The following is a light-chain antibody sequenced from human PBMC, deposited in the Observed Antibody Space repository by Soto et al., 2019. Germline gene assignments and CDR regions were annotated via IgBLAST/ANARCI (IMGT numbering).Light chain of an antibody. CDR1: QSVSSSYLAWYRSY. V-gene: IGKV3-20*01. CDR2: GAS. J-gene: IGKJ5*01. CDR3: QQYGSSPPIT. Sequence: EIVLTQSPGTLSLSPGERATLSCRASQSVSSSYLAWYRSYLAWYQQKPGQPPRLLIYGASSRATGIPDRFSGSGSGTDFTLTINRLEPEDFAVYYCQQYGSSPPITFGQGTRLEIK.